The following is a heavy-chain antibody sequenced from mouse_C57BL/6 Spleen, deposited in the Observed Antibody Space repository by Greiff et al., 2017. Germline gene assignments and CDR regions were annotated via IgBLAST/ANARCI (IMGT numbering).Heavy chain of an antibody. CDR3: TRGYSLYYFDY. CDR1: GYTFTDYE. Sequence: QVQLQQSGAELVRPGASVTLSCKASGYTFTDYEMHWVKQTPVHGLEWIGAIDPETGGTAYNQKFKGKAILTADKSSSTAYMELRSLTSEDSAVYYCTRGYSLYYFDYWGQGTTLTVAS. D-gene: IGHD2-12*01. CDR2: IDPETGGT. J-gene: IGHJ2*01. V-gene: IGHV1-15*01.